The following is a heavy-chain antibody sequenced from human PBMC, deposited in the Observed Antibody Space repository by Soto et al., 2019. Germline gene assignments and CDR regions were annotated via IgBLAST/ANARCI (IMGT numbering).Heavy chain of an antibody. Sequence: GGSLRLSCAASGFTFSSYSMNWVRQAPGKGLEWVSSISSSSSYIYYADSVKGRFTISRDNAKNSLYLQMNSLRAEDTAVYYCAGLRDGYRDRFAPRGQRTLVTVSS. J-gene: IGHJ5*02. D-gene: IGHD5-12*01. V-gene: IGHV3-21*01. CDR2: ISSSSSYI. CDR1: GFTFSSYS. CDR3: AGLRDGYRDRFAP.